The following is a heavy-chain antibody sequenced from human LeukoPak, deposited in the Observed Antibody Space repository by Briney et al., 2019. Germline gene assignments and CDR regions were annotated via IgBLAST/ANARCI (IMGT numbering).Heavy chain of an antibody. CDR2: ISAYNGNT. J-gene: IGHJ4*02. CDR3: ARQVDTTMALPDY. Sequence: ASVTVSCKASGYTFTIYGISWVRQAPGLGLEWMGWISAYNGNTNYAQKLQGRVTMTTDTSTSTAYMELRSLRSDDTAVYYCARQVDTTMALPDYWGQGTLVTVSS. D-gene: IGHD5-18*01. V-gene: IGHV1-18*01. CDR1: GYTFTIYG.